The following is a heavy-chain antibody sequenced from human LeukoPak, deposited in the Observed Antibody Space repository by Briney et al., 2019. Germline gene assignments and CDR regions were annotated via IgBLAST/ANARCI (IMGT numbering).Heavy chain of an antibody. CDR3: ARVRSYYYDSSGYYYFDY. CDR2: INHSGST. CDR1: GGSFSGYY. Sequence: SETLSLTCAVYGGSFSGYYWSWIRQPPGKGLEWIGEINHSGSTNYNPSLKSRVTISVDTSKNQFSLKLSPVTAADTAVYYCARVRSYYYDSSGYYYFDYWGQGTLVTVSS. V-gene: IGHV4-34*01. J-gene: IGHJ4*02. D-gene: IGHD3-22*01.